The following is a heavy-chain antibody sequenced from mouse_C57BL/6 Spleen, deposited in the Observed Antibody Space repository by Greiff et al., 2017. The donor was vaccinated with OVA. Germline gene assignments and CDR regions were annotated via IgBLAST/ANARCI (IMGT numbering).Heavy chain of an antibody. CDR1: GYTFTSYW. CDR2: IDPSDSET. CDR3: ARGITTVQGFAY. D-gene: IGHD1-1*01. V-gene: IGHV1-52*01. J-gene: IGHJ3*01. Sequence: QVQLQQPGAELVRPGSSVKLSCKASGYTFTSYWMHWVKQRPIQGLEWIGNIDPSDSETHYNQKFKDKATLTVDKSSSTAYMQLSSLTSEDSAVYYCARGITTVQGFAYWGQGTLVTVSA.